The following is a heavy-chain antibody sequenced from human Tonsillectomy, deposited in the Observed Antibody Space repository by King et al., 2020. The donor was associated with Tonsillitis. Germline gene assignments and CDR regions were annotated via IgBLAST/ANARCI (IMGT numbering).Heavy chain of an antibody. J-gene: IGHJ6*02. D-gene: IGHD6-19*01. V-gene: IGHV5-51*01. CDR1: GYSFTSYW. Sequence: QLVQSGAEVKKPGESLKISCKGSGYSFTSYWIGWVRQMPGKGLEWMGIIYPGDSDTRYSPSFQGQVTISADKSISTAYLQWRSLKASDTAMYYCARHSSSGWDYYYYYGMDVWGQGTTVTVSS. CDR3: ARHSSSGWDYYYYYGMDV. CDR2: IYPGDSDT.